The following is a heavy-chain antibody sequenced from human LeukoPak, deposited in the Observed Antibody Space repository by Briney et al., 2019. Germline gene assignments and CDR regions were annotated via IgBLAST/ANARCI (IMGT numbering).Heavy chain of an antibody. D-gene: IGHD3-10*01. CDR3: AKGVDDILLWFGELLSCAFDI. V-gene: IGHV3-23*01. J-gene: IGHJ3*02. CDR2: ISSSGDST. CDR1: GFTFSSYA. Sequence: GGSLRLSCAASGFTFSSYAMSWVRQAPGKGLEWVSAISSSGDSTYHADSVKGRFTISRDNSKKMLYLQMNSPRAEDTARYYCAKGVDDILLWFGELLSCAFDIWGQGTMVTVSS.